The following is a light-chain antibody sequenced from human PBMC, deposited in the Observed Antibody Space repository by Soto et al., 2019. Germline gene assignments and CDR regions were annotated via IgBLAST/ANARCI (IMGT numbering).Light chain of an antibody. J-gene: IGKJ3*01. CDR3: QQYGSAHLA. CDR2: GAS. V-gene: IGKV3-20*01. Sequence: EIVLTQSPGTLSLSPGERATLSCRASQSVSSSYLAWYQQKPGQAPRVLIYGASSRAAGIPDRFSGSGSGTAFTLTISRLEPEGLAVYYCQQYGSAHLAFGPGTKVDIK. CDR1: QSVSSSY.